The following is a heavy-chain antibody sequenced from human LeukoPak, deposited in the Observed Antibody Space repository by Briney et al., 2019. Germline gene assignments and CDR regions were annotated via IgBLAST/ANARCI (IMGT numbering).Heavy chain of an antibody. D-gene: IGHD3-22*01. CDR1: GFTFSSYS. V-gene: IGHV3-21*01. Sequence: GGSLRLSCAASGFTFSSYSMNWFRQAPGKGLEWVSSISSSSSYIYYADSVKGRFTISRDNAKNSLYLQMNSLRSEDTAEYDFARVYSGSSSYYYFDYWGQGTLVTVSS. CDR3: ARVYSGSSSYYYFDY. CDR2: ISSSSSYI. J-gene: IGHJ4*02.